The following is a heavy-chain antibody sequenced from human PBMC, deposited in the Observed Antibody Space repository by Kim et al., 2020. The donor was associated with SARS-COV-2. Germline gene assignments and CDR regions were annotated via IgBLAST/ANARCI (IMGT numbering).Heavy chain of an antibody. CDR3: ARHVRRYYGSGRGGFDY. Sequence: SETLSLTCTVSGGSISSSSYYWGWIRQPPGKGLEWIGSIYYSGSTYYNPSLKSRVTISVDTSKNQFSLKLSSVTAADTAVYYCARHVRRYYGSGRGGFDYWGQGTLVTVSS. CDR2: IYYSGST. J-gene: IGHJ4*02. D-gene: IGHD3-10*01. CDR1: GGSISSSSYY. V-gene: IGHV4-39*01.